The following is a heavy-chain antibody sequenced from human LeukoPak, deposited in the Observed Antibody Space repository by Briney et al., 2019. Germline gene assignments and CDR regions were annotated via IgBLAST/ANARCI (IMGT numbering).Heavy chain of an antibody. D-gene: IGHD6-13*01. CDR2: ISGSGSST. CDR1: GFTFSSHA. Sequence: GGSLRLSCAASGFTFSSHAMSWVRQASGKGLEWVSGISGSGSSTFYADSVKGQFTISRDSSKNTLYLQMNSLRVEDTAMYYCVRPPPGYSSSWFYFHSWGQGTLVTVSS. J-gene: IGHJ4*02. CDR3: VRPPPGYSSSWFYFHS. V-gene: IGHV3-23*01.